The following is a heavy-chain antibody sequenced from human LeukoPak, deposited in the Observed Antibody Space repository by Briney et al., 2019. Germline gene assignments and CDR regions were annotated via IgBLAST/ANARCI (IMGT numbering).Heavy chain of an antibody. V-gene: IGHV1-69*13. D-gene: IGHD6-6*01. J-gene: IGHJ4*02. Sequence: SVKVSCKASGGTFSSYAISWVRQAPGQGLEWMGGIIPIFGTANYAQKFQGRVTITADESTSTAYMELSSLRSEDTAVYYCARDSYDAIYSSSPEYFDYWGQGTLVTVSS. CDR3: ARDSYDAIYSSSPEYFDY. CDR2: IIPIFGTA. CDR1: GGTFSSYA.